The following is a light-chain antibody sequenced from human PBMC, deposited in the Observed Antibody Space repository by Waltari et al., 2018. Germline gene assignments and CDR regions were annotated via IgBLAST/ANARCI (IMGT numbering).Light chain of an antibody. J-gene: IGLJ3*02. CDR2: SNN. CDR1: SSNIGSTT. Sequence: QSVLTQPPSASGTPGQRVTISCSGISSNIGSTTVYWYQQLPGTAPKLLIYSNNQRPSGVPDRFSGSKSGTSASLAISGLQSEDEADYYCAAWDDSLNGWVFGGGTKLTVL. V-gene: IGLV1-44*01. CDR3: AAWDDSLNGWV.